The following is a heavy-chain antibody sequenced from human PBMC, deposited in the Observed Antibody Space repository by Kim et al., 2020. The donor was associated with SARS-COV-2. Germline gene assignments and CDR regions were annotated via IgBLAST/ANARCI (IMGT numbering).Heavy chain of an antibody. D-gene: IGHD2-15*01. CDR1: GGSFSGYY. CDR2: INHSGST. V-gene: IGHV4-34*01. CDR3: ARARRGGIVVVVVVPHYYYYMDV. Sequence: SETLSLTCAVYGGSFSGYYWSWIRQPPGKGLEWIREINHSGSTNYNPSLKSRVTISVDTSKNQFSLKLSSVTAADTAVYYCARARRGGIVVVVVVPHYYYYMDVGGKGTTVPVPS. J-gene: IGHJ6*03.